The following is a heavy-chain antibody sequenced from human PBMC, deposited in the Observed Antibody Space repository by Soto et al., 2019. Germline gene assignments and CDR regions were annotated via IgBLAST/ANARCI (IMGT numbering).Heavy chain of an antibody. J-gene: IGHJ6*02. CDR1: DGSFNDYY. V-gene: IGHV4-34*02. Sequence: QVQLQQWGAGLLKPSETLSLTCAVFDGSFNDYYWSWIRQPPGQGLQWIGEINHRGRTNYNPSLKRRVXXSXDVXKSQFSLKSASVTAADTAVYYCARQSTYYYYAMDVWGQGTTVTVSS. CDR3: ARQSTYYYYAMDV. CDR2: INHRGRT.